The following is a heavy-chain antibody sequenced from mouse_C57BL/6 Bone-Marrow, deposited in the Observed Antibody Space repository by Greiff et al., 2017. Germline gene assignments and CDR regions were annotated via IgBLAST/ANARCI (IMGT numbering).Heavy chain of an antibody. Sequence: VQLQESGAELVRPGASVKLSCKASGYTFTDYYINWVKQRPGQGLEWIARIYPGSGNTYYNEKFKGKATLTAEKSSSTAYMQLSSLTSEDSAVYFCASRGHYWGQGTTLTVSS. CDR2: IYPGSGNT. J-gene: IGHJ2*01. CDR1: GYTFTDYY. CDR3: ASRGHY. V-gene: IGHV1-76*01.